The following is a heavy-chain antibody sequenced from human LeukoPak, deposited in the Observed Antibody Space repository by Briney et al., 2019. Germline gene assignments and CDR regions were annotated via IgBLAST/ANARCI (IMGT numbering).Heavy chain of an antibody. D-gene: IGHD3-10*01. J-gene: IGHJ5*02. CDR1: GFTFSSYG. V-gene: IGHV3-30*18. CDR3: AKDQVPMVRGVIINWFDP. Sequence: GGSLRLSCAASGFTFSSYGMHWVRQAPGKGLEWVAVISYDVSNKYYADSVKGRFTISRDNSKNTLYLQMNSLRAEDTAVYYCAKDQVPMVRGVIINWFDPWGPGTLVTVSS. CDR2: ISYDVSNK.